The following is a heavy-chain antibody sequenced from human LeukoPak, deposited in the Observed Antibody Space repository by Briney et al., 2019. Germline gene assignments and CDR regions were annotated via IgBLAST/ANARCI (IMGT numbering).Heavy chain of an antibody. D-gene: IGHD2-15*01. CDR1: GFTFNRYG. V-gene: IGHV3-33*01. Sequence: GGSLRLSCAASGFTFNRYGMHWVRQAPGKGLEWVAFTGPDGKKTFYGDSLNGRFTISRDNFEDTVFLQMNTMRAEDTAVYYCARQMVEGQQNYYMDVWGIGTTVTVSS. J-gene: IGHJ6*03. CDR2: TGPDGKKT. CDR3: ARQMVEGQQNYYMDV.